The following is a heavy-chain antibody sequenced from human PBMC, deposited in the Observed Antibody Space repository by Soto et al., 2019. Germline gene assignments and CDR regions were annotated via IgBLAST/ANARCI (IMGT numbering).Heavy chain of an antibody. CDR1: GYTFTDYR. CDR3: ARPAGRLANWFDP. Sequence: QVQLVQSGVEVKKPGASVKVSCKASGYTFTDYRMIWVRQAPGQGLEWMGIINPSGGSTNYAPNFHCSVTLTRDSFTSTVYMELSNLRSEDTAVYYCARPAGRLANWFDPWGQGTLVTVSS. D-gene: IGHD6-6*01. CDR2: INPSGGST. J-gene: IGHJ5*02. V-gene: IGHV1-46*01.